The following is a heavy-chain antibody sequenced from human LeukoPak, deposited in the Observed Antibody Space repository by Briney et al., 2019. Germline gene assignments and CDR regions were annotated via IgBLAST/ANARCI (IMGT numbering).Heavy chain of an antibody. Sequence: QPGGSLRLSCAASGFTFSSYGMHWVRQAPGKGLEWVAVISYDGTKKYYADSVKGRFTISRDNSKNTLFLQMNSLRAEDTAVYYCAKVRDQLRGVLTNDDAFDIWGQGTMVTVSS. D-gene: IGHD1-7*01. J-gene: IGHJ3*02. CDR3: AKVRDQLRGVLTNDDAFDI. V-gene: IGHV3-30*18. CDR2: ISYDGTKK. CDR1: GFTFSSYG.